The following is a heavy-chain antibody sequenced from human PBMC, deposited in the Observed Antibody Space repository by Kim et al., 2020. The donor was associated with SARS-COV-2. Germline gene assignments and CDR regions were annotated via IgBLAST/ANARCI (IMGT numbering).Heavy chain of an antibody. CDR3: ARDGGGWLVNYYYGMDV. J-gene: IGHJ6*02. CDR1: GFTFSSYG. CDR2: IWYDGSNK. V-gene: IGHV3-33*01. Sequence: GGSLRLSCAASGFTFSSYGMHWVRQAPGKGLEWVAVIWYDGSNKYYADSVKGRFTISRDNSKNTLYLQMNSLRAEDTAVYYCARDGGGWLVNYYYGMDVWGQGTTVTVSS. D-gene: IGHD6-19*01.